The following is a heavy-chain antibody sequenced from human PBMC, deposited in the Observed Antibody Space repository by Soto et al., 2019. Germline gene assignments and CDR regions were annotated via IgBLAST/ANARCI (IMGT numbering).Heavy chain of an antibody. D-gene: IGHD3-22*01. Sequence: QVQLVQSGAEVRKPGSSVKVSCKASGVTFSRHAISWVRQAPGQGLEWMGGIIPIFGTANHAQKFQGRVTIIADESTSTVYMEVSSLRSEDTAMYYCARGWGYDSNDYYYAYWGQGTLVIVSS. CDR3: ARGWGYDSNDYYYAY. CDR1: GVTFSRHA. J-gene: IGHJ4*02. V-gene: IGHV1-69*01. CDR2: IIPIFGTA.